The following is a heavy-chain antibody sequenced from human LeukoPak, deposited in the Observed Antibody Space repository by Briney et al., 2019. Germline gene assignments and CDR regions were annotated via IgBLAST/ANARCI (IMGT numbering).Heavy chain of an antibody. V-gene: IGHV1-69*01. CDR1: GHTLSSYA. Sequence: SVKVSCKASGHTLSSYAIRWVRQAPGQGLEWMGGIIPIFGAASYAQKFQGRVTITADESTSTAYMELSSLRSEDTAVYYCASTTYYYDSSGYLSFYFDYWGQGTLVTVSS. CDR2: IIPIFGAA. CDR3: ASTTYYYDSSGYLSFYFDY. D-gene: IGHD3-22*01. J-gene: IGHJ4*02.